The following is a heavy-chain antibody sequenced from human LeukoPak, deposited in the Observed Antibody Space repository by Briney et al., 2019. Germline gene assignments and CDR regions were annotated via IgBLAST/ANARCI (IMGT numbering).Heavy chain of an antibody. D-gene: IGHD1-26*01. CDR2: ISGSGGTT. J-gene: IGHJ4*02. Sequence: LSGGSLRLSCAASGFTFSNYAISWVRLGPGEGLEWVSGISGSGGTTYYADSVKGRFTISRDHSKNALYLQQNSLRTEDTAVYYCAKEGTWDGNYWRQGALVTVSS. CDR3: AKEGTWDGNY. CDR1: GFTFSNYA. V-gene: IGHV3-23*01.